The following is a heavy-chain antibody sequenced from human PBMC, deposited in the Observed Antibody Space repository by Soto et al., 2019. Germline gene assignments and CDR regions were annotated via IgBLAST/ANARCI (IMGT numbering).Heavy chain of an antibody. CDR3: GNLWSY. J-gene: IGHJ4*02. CDR1: GFTFSTYV. Sequence: GGSLRLSCVASGFTFSTYVMSWVRQAPGKGLEWVSGISASGVGTYYADSVKGRFTISRDNSKSTLWLQMNSLRSEDTAVYYCGNLWSYWGQGILVTVSS. V-gene: IGHV3-23*01. D-gene: IGHD2-21*01. CDR2: ISASGVGT.